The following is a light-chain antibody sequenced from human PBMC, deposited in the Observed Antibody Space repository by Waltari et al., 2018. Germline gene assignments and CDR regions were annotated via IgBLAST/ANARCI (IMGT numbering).Light chain of an antibody. CDR1: SSNIRAGYA. J-gene: IGLJ2*01. Sequence: QSVLTQPPSVSGAPGQRVTISCTGSSSNIRAGYAVTRYQLLPGTAPKLLIDGINNRPSGVPDRFSGSRSATSASLAISGLQAEDEAYYYCQSSDSTLYGVVFGGGTKLTVL. CDR2: GIN. V-gene: IGLV1-40*01. CDR3: QSSDSTLYGVV.